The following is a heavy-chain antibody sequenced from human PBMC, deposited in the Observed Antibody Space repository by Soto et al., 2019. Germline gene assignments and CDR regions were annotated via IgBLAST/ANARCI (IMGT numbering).Heavy chain of an antibody. CDR1: GGSIGITSYY. CDR2: IYYSGSA. D-gene: IGHD4-17*01. Sequence: QVQLQESGPGVIRPSETLSLTCTVSGGSIGITSYYWTWIRQPPGKGLEWIGYIYYSGSASYNPSLASLVSASFDNTKNLLSMTLKSVTAADMAVYCCAICKYYGDCDYWGQGTLVTVSS. J-gene: IGHJ4*02. V-gene: IGHV4-61*01. CDR3: AICKYYGDCDY.